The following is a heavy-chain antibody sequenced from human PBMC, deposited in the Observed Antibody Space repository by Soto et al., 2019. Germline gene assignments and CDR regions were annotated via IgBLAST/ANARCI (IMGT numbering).Heavy chain of an antibody. J-gene: IGHJ6*03. Sequence: ASVKVSCKASGYTFTSYDINWVRQATVQGLEWMGWMNPNSGNTGYAQKFQGRVTMTRNTSISTAYLELSTLRSEDTAVYYCASQCSWSYYNDGYYYYMYVWAKGTTVTVSS. CDR1: GYTFTSYD. CDR2: MNPNSGNT. D-gene: IGHD3-10*02. V-gene: IGHV1-8*01. CDR3: ASQCSWSYYNDGYYYYMYV.